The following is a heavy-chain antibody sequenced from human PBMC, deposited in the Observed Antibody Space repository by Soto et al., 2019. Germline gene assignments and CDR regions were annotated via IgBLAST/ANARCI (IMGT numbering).Heavy chain of an antibody. D-gene: IGHD6-6*01. CDR1: GFTFSSYW. J-gene: IGHJ6*02. Sequence: LRLSCAASGFTFSSYWMSWVRQAPGKGLEWVANIKQDGSEKYYVDSVKGRFTISRDNAKNSLYLQMNSLRAEDTAVYYCARQMAEQLVGYWAYYYYGMDVWGQGTTVTVS. CDR3: ARQMAEQLVGYWAYYYYGMDV. CDR2: IKQDGSEK. V-gene: IGHV3-7*01.